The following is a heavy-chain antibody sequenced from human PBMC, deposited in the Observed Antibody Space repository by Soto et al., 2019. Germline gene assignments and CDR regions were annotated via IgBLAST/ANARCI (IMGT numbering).Heavy chain of an antibody. V-gene: IGHV3-48*01. CDR3: ARDRINPAYYYDSSGYYYGMDV. D-gene: IGHD3-22*01. J-gene: IGHJ6*02. CDR2: ISSSSSTI. Sequence: PGGSLRLSCAASGFTFSSYSMNWVRQAPGKGLEWVSYISSSSSTIYYADSVKGRFTISRDNAKNSLYLQMNSLRAEDTAVYYCARDRINPAYYYDSSGYYYGMDVWGQGTTVTVSS. CDR1: GFTFSSYS.